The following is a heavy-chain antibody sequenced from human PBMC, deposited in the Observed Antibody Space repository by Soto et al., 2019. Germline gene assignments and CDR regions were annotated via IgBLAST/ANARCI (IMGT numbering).Heavy chain of an antibody. CDR1: GFTFRSYA. J-gene: IGHJ4*02. CDR2: ISGSVGTT. CDR3: AKDHLFSGWTSGGYFDY. V-gene: IGHV3-23*01. Sequence: EVQLLESGGGLVQPGGSLRLSCDASGFTFRSYAMSWVRQAPGKGLEWVSVISGSVGTTYYADSVKGRFTISRDNSKNTQYLQMKNLRADATAVYYCAKDHLFSGWTSGGYFDYWGQGDLVTVSS. D-gene: IGHD6-19*01.